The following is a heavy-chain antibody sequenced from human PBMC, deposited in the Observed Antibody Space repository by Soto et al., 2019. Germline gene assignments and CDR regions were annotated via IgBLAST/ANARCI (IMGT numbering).Heavy chain of an antibody. CDR2: ISGYNGNT. Sequence: QVQLVQSGAEVKKPGASVKVSCKASGYTFTSYGVSWVRQAPGQVLEWMGWISGYNGNTNYAQKLQGRVTMTTDTPTSTAYMELRSLRSDDTAVYYCARAGKYYYGSGSPYYYGMDVWGQGITVTVSS. CDR3: ARAGKYYYGSGSPYYYGMDV. CDR1: GYTFTSYG. V-gene: IGHV1-18*04. J-gene: IGHJ6*02. D-gene: IGHD3-10*01.